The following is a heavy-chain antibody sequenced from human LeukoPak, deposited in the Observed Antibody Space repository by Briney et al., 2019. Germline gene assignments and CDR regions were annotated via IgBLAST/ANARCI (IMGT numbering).Heavy chain of an antibody. CDR1: GGSISSSNW. J-gene: IGHJ5*02. V-gene: IGHV4-4*02. D-gene: IGHD3-22*01. Sequence: SGTLSLTCAVSGGSISSSNWWSWVRQPPGKGLEWIGEIYHSGSTNYNPSLKSRVTISVDKSKNQFSLKLSSVTAADTAVYYCARDNYDSSGVHWFDPWGQGTLVTVSS. CDR3: ARDNYDSSGVHWFDP. CDR2: IYHSGST.